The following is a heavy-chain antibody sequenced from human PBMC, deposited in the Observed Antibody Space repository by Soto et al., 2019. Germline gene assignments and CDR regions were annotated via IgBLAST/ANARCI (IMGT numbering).Heavy chain of an antibody. J-gene: IGHJ6*02. CDR3: ARGGSSSDNGMDV. CDR1: GFSFSTYS. D-gene: IGHD6-6*01. Sequence: EVQLVESGGGLVQPGGSLRLSCAASGFSFSTYSMNWVRQAPGKGLEWVSYISSRSCTIYYIDSVKGPFTISRDNAKSSLYLQMNSLRDEDTAVYYCARGGSSSDNGMDVWGQGTTVPVSS. CDR2: ISSRSCTI. V-gene: IGHV3-48*02.